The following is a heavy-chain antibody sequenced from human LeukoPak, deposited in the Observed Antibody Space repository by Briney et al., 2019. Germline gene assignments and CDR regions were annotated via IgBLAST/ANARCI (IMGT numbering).Heavy chain of an antibody. J-gene: IGHJ5*02. CDR2: INPSGGST. CDR3: ARARPMTTVTTVTVWFDP. V-gene: IGHV1-46*01. CDR1: GYTFTSYY. Sequence: ASVKVSCKASGYTFTSYYMHWVRQAPGQGLEWMGIINPSGGSTSYAQKFQGRVTMTRDTSTSTVYMELSSLRPEDTAVYYCARARPMTTVTTVTVWFDPWGQGTLVTVSS. D-gene: IGHD4-17*01.